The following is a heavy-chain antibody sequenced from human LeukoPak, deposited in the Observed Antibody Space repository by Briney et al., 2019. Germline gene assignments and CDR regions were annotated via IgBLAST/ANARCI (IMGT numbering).Heavy chain of an antibody. CDR3: ARRVRFYYFDY. Sequence: SETLSLTCAVYGGSFSGYYWSWIRQPPGKGLEWIGYIYYSGSTYYNPSLKSRVTISVDTSKNQFSLKLSSVTAADTAVYYCARRVRFYYFDYWGQGTLVTVSS. CDR2: IYYSGST. CDR1: GGSFSGYY. V-gene: IGHV4-59*08. J-gene: IGHJ4*02.